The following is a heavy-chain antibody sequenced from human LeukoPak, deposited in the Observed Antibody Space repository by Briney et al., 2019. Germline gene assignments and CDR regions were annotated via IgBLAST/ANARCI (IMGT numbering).Heavy chain of an antibody. Sequence: PGGSLRLSCAASGFSFDDYDMHWVRQAPGKGLEWVSLIHRDGRTTYYADSVKGRFAISRDNSRRSLYLQINSLRTEDTALYHCAKTRRGGTEYGDFDHWGQGTLVTVSS. CDR1: GFSFDDYD. V-gene: IGHV3-43*02. D-gene: IGHD4-17*01. J-gene: IGHJ4*02. CDR3: AKTRRGGTEYGDFDH. CDR2: IHRDGRTT.